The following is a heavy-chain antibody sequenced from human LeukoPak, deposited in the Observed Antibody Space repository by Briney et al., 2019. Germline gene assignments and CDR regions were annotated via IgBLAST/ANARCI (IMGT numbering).Heavy chain of an antibody. J-gene: IGHJ4*02. V-gene: IGHV3-53*01. D-gene: IGHD3-22*01. CDR2: IYSGGST. CDR1: GFTVSSNY. CDR3: AREGQDSSGYKHFDY. Sequence: AGGSLRLSCAASGFTVSSNYMSWVRQAPGKGLEWVSDIYSGGSTSYADSAKGRFTISRDNSKNTLYLQMNSLRAEDTAVYYCAREGQDSSGYKHFDYWGQGTLVTVSS.